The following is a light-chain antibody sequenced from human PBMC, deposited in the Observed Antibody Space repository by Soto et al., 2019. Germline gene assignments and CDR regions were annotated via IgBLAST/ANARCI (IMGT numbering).Light chain of an antibody. CDR1: SSYVGGYNY. V-gene: IGLV2-14*03. CDR3: SSYTSSSTRV. Sequence: QSVLTQPASVSGSPGQSITISCTGTSSYVGGYNYVSWYQHHPGKAPKLLIYDVSNGPSGVSNRFFGSKSGNTASLTISGLQPEDEADYYCSSYTSSSTRVFGTGTKATVL. CDR2: DVS. J-gene: IGLJ1*01.